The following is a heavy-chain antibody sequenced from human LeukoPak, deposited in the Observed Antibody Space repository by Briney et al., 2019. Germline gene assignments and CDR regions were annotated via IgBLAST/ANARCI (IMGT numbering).Heavy chain of an antibody. V-gene: IGHV1-18*01. J-gene: IGHJ3*02. CDR2: ISPYNGNA. D-gene: IGHD4-17*01. CDR3: AREGTTVTTLLAFDI. CDR1: GYTFISNG. Sequence: ASVKVSCKASGYTFISNGISWVRQAPGQGLEWMGWISPYNGNAKYAQRLQGRVTMTTDRSTSTAYMELRSLRSDDTAVYYCAREGTTVTTLLAFDIWGQGTMVTVSS.